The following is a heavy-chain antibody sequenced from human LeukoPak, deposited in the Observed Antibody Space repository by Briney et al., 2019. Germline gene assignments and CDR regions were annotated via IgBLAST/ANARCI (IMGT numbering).Heavy chain of an antibody. D-gene: IGHD3-22*01. CDR1: GFTFSSYA. J-gene: IGHJ4*02. CDR2: ITGSGIDT. CDR3: AMGRRGIVEVALDY. Sequence: GGSLRLSCVASGFTFSSYAMSWVRQVPGKGLEWVSGITGSGIDTQYADSVKGRFSISRNNSKNTLYLQINSLRVEDTAMYYCAMGRRGIVEVALDYWGQGTLVTVSS. V-gene: IGHV3-23*01.